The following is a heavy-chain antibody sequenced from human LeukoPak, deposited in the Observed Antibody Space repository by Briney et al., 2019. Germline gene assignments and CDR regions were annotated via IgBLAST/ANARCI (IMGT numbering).Heavy chain of an antibody. V-gene: IGHV3-7*04. CDR3: ARNYGGNSDS. Sequence: GGSLRLSCAASEFPFSSSWMSWVRQAPGKGLEWVANIKQDGSEKYYVDSVKGRFTISRDNAKNSLYLQMNSLSAEDTAVYYCARNYGGNSDSWGQGTLVTVSS. J-gene: IGHJ4*02. D-gene: IGHD4-23*01. CDR1: EFPFSSSW. CDR2: IKQDGSEK.